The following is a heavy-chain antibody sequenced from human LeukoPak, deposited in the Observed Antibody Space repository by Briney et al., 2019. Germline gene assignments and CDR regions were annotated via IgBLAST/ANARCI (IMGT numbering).Heavy chain of an antibody. CDR2: IKQDGSEK. J-gene: IGHJ4*02. Sequence: GGSLRLSCAASGFTFSSDWMSWVRQAPGKGLEWVANIKQDGSEKYYVDSVKGRSTISRDNAKNSLYLQMNSLRAEDTAVYYCARELDYDYVWGSYRLRDGFDYWGQGTLVTVSS. V-gene: IGHV3-7*01. CDR1: GFTFSSDW. CDR3: ARELDYDYVWGSYRLRDGFDY. D-gene: IGHD3-16*02.